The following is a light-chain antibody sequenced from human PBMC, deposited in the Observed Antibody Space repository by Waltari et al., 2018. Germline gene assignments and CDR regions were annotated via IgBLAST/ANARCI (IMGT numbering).Light chain of an antibody. V-gene: IGKV2-30*01. J-gene: IGKJ2*01. CDR1: QSLVYSDGNIH. CDR3: MQATHGPYT. CDR2: KVS. Sequence: DVVMTQSPLSLPITLGQPASISCRSSQSLVYSDGNIHLNWLQQRPGQAPRRLIYKVSDRDSGVPDRFSGSGSGTDFTLKISRVEAEDVGVYYCMQATHGPYTFGQGTKLEIK.